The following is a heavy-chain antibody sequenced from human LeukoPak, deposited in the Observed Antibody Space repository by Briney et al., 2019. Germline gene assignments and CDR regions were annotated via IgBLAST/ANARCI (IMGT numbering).Heavy chain of an antibody. Sequence: SETLSLTCTVSGGSISSYYWSWIRQPPGKGLEWIGYIYYSGSTNYNPSLKSRITISVDTSKNQFSLKLTSVTAADTAVYYCARETSQKGAHYMDVWGKGTTVTISS. V-gene: IGHV4-59*01. CDR2: IYYSGST. J-gene: IGHJ6*03. D-gene: IGHD3-16*01. CDR3: ARETSQKGAHYMDV. CDR1: GGSISSYY.